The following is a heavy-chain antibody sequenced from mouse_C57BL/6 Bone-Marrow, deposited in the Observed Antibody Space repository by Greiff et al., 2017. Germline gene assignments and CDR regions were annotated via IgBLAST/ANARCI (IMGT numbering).Heavy chain of an antibody. J-gene: IGHJ2*01. D-gene: IGHD1-1*01. CDR2: IDPENGDT. V-gene: IGHV14-4*01. CDR1: GFNIKDDY. Sequence: EVQGVESGAELVRPGASVKLSCTASGFNIKDDYMHWVKQRPEQGLEWIGWIDPENGDTEYASKFQGKATITADTSSNTAYLQLSSLTSEDTAVYYCTTESLITADYWGRGTTLTVSS. CDR3: TTESLITADY.